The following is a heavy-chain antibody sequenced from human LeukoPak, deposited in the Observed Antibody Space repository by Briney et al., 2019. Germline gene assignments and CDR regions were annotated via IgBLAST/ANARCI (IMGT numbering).Heavy chain of an antibody. CDR3: ARLLITFGGDPPPIDY. CDR1: GGSISSGGYY. Sequence: SETLSLTCTVSGGSISSGGYYWSWIRQPPGKGLEWIGSVYYSGSTHYNPSLKSRVTISVDTSKSQFSLKLSSVTAADTAVYYCARLLITFGGDPPPIDYWGQGTLVTVSS. V-gene: IGHV4-39*01. J-gene: IGHJ4*02. D-gene: IGHD3-16*01. CDR2: VYYSGST.